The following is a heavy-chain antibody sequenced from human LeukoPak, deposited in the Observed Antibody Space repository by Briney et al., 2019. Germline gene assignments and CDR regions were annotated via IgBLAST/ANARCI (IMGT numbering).Heavy chain of an antibody. J-gene: IGHJ4*02. CDR3: ARGAGTTTFEY. CDR2: IYSANSA. Sequence: SGGSLRLSCAASGFIVSSSYMSWIRQAPGKGLEWVSIIYSANSAYYADSVKGRFTVSRDNSKNTLYLRMNNLRADDTAVYYCARGAGTTTFEYWGQGTLVTVSS. D-gene: IGHD4-17*01. V-gene: IGHV3-53*01. CDR1: GFIVSSSY.